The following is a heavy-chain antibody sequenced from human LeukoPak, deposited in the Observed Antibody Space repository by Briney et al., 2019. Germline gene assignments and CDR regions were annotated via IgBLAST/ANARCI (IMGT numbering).Heavy chain of an antibody. Sequence: SCKASGGTFSSYAISWVRQAPGQGLEWVAVIWYDGSNKYYADSVKGRFTISRDNSKNTLYLQMNSLRAEDTAVYYCARDDPDEYYFDYWGQGTLVTVSS. CDR2: IWYDGSNK. CDR3: ARDDPDEYYFDY. CDR1: GGTFSSYA. V-gene: IGHV3-33*01. J-gene: IGHJ4*02.